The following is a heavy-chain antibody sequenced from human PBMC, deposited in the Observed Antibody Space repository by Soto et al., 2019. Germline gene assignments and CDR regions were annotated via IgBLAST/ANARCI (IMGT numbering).Heavy chain of an antibody. CDR3: AEDRSLLVPAALDY. V-gene: IGHV3-23*01. CDR2: ISGSGGST. D-gene: IGHD2-2*01. J-gene: IGHJ4*02. Sequence: EVQLLESGGGLVQPGGSLRLSCAASGFTFSSYAMSWVRQAPGKGLEWVSAISGSGGSTYYADSVKGRFTISRDNSKNPLYLQMNSLRPEDTAVYYWAEDRSLLVPAALDYWSQGTLVTVSS. CDR1: GFTFSSYA.